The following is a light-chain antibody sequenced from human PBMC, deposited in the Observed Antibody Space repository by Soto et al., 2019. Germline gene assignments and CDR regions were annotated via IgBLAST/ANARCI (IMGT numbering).Light chain of an antibody. CDR3: QSYDSSLSVWV. CDR1: PSDVGGSNS. CDR2: DVN. V-gene: IGLV2-8*01. J-gene: IGLJ3*02. Sequence: QSALTQPPSASGSPGQSVTISCTGTPSDVGGSNSVSWYQQHPGKAPNLMIYDVNKRPSGVPDRFSGSKSGNTASLTVSGLQAADEAYYFCQSYDSSLSVWVFGGGTKVTVL.